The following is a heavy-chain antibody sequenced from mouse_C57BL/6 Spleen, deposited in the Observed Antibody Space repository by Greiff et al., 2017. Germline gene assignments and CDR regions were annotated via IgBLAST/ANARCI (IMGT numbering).Heavy chain of an antibody. J-gene: IGHJ4*01. CDR2: INPTYGTT. CDR3: AGGYDYDVVVYYYAMDY. D-gene: IGHD2-4*01. V-gene: IGHV1-39*01. CDR1: GYSFTDYN. Sequence: VQLQQSGPELVKPGASVKISCKASGYSFTDYNMNWVKQSNGKSLEWIGVINPTYGTTSYNQKFKGKAPLTVDPSSSTAYMQLNSLTSGASAVYYCAGGYDYDVVVYYYAMDYWGQGTSVTVSS.